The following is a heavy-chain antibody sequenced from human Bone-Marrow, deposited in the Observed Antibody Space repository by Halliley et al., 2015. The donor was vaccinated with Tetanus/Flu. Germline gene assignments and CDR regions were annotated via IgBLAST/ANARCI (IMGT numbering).Heavy chain of an antibody. J-gene: IGHJ4*02. Sequence: WISHISSSSSSIYYADSVKGRLTISRDNSKNTLSLQMNSLRAEDTAVYYCVGGDVTPRESLIDCWGQGTLVTVSS. CDR3: VGGDVTPRESLIDC. D-gene: IGHD3-10*01. V-gene: IGHV3-48*01. CDR2: ISSSSSSI.